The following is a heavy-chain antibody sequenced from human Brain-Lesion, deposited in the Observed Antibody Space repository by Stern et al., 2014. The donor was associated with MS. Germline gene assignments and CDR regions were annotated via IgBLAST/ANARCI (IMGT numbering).Heavy chain of an antibody. D-gene: IGHD5-18*01. J-gene: IGHJ5*01. CDR2: IHASGST. CDR3: ARASAPLYSGNWFDS. V-gene: IGHV4-61*02. Sequence: QLQLQESGPGLVKPSQTLSVTCTVSGDSISRDNYFWSWIRQAAGKRLEWIGRIHASGSTFYNPSLKSRVTISVAPSKPQFSLKLNSVTAEDTAVYYCARASAPLYSGNWFDSWGQGTLVSVSS. CDR1: GDSISRDNYF.